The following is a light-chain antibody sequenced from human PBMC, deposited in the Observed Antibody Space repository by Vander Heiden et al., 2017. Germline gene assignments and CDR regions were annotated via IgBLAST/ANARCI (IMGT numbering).Light chain of an antibody. CDR1: QSVSSN. CDR3: QQYNNWPPMYT. Sequence: DIVMTQSPATLSVSPGERATLSCRASQSVSSNLAWYQQKPGQAPRLLIYGASTRATGIPARFSGSGSGTEFTLTISSLQSEDFAVYYCQQYNNWPPMYTFGQGTKLETK. J-gene: IGKJ2*01. CDR2: GAS. V-gene: IGKV3-15*01.